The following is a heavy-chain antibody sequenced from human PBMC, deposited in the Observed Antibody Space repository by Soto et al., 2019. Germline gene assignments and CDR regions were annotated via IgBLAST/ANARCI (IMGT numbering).Heavy chain of an antibody. CDR1: GFAFSSYW. D-gene: IGHD6-6*01. Sequence: LRLSCAASGFAFSSYWMHWVRQAPGKGLVWVSRIDPYETGINYADSVKGRFTISRDNAKNTLYLQMNSLRAEDTAVYYCARWPRLLDSWGQGTLVTVSS. CDR3: ARWPRLLDS. CDR2: IDPYETGI. J-gene: IGHJ4*02. V-gene: IGHV3-74*01.